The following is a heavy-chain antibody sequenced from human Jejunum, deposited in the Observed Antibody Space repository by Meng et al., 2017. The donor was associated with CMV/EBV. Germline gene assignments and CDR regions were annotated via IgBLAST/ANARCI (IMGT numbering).Heavy chain of an antibody. V-gene: IGHV3-7*01. CDR1: GFTFSIYG. J-gene: IGHJ4*02. D-gene: IGHD3-16*01. CDR2: IKEEGTEK. Sequence: SGFTFSIYGMSWVRQGPGKGLEWVANIKEEGTEKEYVDSVKGRFIVSKDKSKNTVFLQMNSLRVEDTAVYYCVGHQGGPREGVRLVWGQGTLVTVSS. CDR3: VGHQGGPREGVRLV.